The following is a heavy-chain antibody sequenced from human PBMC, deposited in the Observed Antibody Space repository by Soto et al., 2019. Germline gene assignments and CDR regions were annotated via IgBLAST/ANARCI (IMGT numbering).Heavy chain of an antibody. CDR1: GYSFTSYW. CDR2: IYPGDSDT. CDR3: ARRLGYCSGGSCYRDYFDY. V-gene: IGHV5-51*01. D-gene: IGHD2-15*01. Sequence: PGESLKISCKGSGYSFTSYWIGWVRQMPGKGLEWMGIIYPGDSDTRYSPSFRGQVTISADKSISTAYLQWSSLKASDTAMYYCARRLGYCSGGSCYRDYFDYWGQGTLVTVSS. J-gene: IGHJ4*02.